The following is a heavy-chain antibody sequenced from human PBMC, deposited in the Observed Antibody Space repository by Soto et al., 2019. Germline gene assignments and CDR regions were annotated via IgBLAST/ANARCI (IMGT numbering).Heavy chain of an antibody. Sequence: QVQLVQSGAEVSKLGSSVKVSCKASGGTFSSYSINWVRRSPGQGLEWLGEIIPIFGTANYAQKFKGRVTSTADESTSTAYMELSSLRSEDTAVYYCARDGGRHAGGIDYWGQGTLVTVSS. CDR2: IIPIFGTA. V-gene: IGHV1-69*01. J-gene: IGHJ4*02. D-gene: IGHD1-26*01. CDR1: GGTFSSYS. CDR3: ARDGGRHAGGIDY.